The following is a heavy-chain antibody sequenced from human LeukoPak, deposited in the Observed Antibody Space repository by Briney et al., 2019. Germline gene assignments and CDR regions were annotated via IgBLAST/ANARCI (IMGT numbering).Heavy chain of an antibody. CDR3: VRDSGSYYFTFDY. D-gene: IGHD1-26*01. V-gene: IGHV3-33*01. J-gene: IGHJ4*02. Sequence: GGSLRLSCAASGFTFSSYGMHWVRQAPGKGLEWVAVIWYDGSNKYYADSVKGRFTISRDNSKNTLYLQMNSLRAEDTAVYYCVRDSGSYYFTFDYWGQGTLVTVSS. CDR1: GFTFSSYG. CDR2: IWYDGSNK.